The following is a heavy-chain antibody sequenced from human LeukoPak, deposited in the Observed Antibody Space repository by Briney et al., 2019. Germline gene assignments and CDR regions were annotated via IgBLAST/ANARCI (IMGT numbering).Heavy chain of an antibody. V-gene: IGHV3-53*01. J-gene: IGHJ6*02. CDR1: GFTVSSNY. CDR2: IYSGGST. CDR3: ARVRGGYNQYYYYGMDV. Sequence: GGSLRLSCAASGFTVSSNYMSWVRQAPGKGLEWVSVIYSGGSTYYADSVKGRFTISRDNSKNTLHLQMNSLRAEDTAVYYCARVRGGYNQYYYYGMDVWGQGTTVTVSS. D-gene: IGHD5-24*01.